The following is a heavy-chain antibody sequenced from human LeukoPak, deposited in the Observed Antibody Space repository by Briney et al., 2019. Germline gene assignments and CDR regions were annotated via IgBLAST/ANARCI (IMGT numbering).Heavy chain of an antibody. CDR3: SRLVWSDY. V-gene: IGHV3-66*04. J-gene: IGHJ4*02. Sequence: PGGSLRLSRAASGFTVSSNYMSWVRQAPGKGLEWVSVIYSGGSTYYADSVKGRFTISRDNSKNTLYLQMNSLRAEDTAVYYCSRLVWSDYWGQGTLVTVSS. CDR2: IYSGGST. D-gene: IGHD3/OR15-3a*01. CDR1: GFTVSSNY.